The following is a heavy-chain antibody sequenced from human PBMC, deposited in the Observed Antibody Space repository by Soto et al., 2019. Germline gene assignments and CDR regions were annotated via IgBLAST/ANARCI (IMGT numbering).Heavy chain of an antibody. CDR2: INPILSMS. CDR1: GDTFTFYS. J-gene: IGHJ4*02. V-gene: IGHV1-69*02. D-gene: IGHD3-10*01. Sequence: QVQWVQSGAEVKKPGSSVRVCCKASGDTFTFYSITWVRQAPGLGLEWMGRINPILSMSNYAQRFQGRVTMTADKSTSTAYMELSSLRPEDTAMYYCASSYGSGYRAFDYWGQGALVTVSS. CDR3: ASSYGSGYRAFDY.